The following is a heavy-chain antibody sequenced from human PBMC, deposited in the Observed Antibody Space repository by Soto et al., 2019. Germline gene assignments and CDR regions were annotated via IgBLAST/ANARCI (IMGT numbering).Heavy chain of an antibody. CDR1: GFTFSDYY. CDR2: ISSSGSTI. V-gene: IGHV3-11*01. J-gene: IGHJ6*03. D-gene: IGHD6-13*01. CDR3: ATNSAGTVYYYHYYMDV. Sequence: GGSLRLSCAASGFTFSDYYMSWIRQAPGKGLEWVSYISSSGSTIYYADSVKGRFTISRDNAKNSLYLQMNSLRAEDTAVYYCATNSAGTVYYYHYYMDVWGKGTTVTVSS.